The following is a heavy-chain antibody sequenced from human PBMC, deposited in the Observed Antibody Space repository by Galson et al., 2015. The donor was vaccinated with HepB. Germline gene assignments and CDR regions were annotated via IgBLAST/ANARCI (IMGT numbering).Heavy chain of an antibody. D-gene: IGHD1-26*01. J-gene: IGHJ4*02. CDR3: ARDRGGSYFPSPLYYFDY. V-gene: IGHV3-33*08. CDR1: GFTFSSYG. CDR2: IWYDGSNK. Sequence: SLRLSCAASGFTFSSYGMHWVRQAPGKGLEWVAVIWYDGSNKYYADSVKGRFTISRDNSKNTLYLQMNSLRAEDTAVYYCARDRGGSYFPSPLYYFDYWGQGTLVTVSS.